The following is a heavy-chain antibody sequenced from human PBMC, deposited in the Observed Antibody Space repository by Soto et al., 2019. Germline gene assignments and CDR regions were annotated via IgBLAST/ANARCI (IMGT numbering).Heavy chain of an antibody. CDR1: GGSISSGDYY. D-gene: IGHD3-10*01. CDR3: ARVTGSLRFDP. V-gene: IGHV4-30-4*01. CDR2: IYYSGST. J-gene: IGHJ5*02. Sequence: SETLSLTCTVSGGSISSGDYYWSWIRQPPGKGLEWIGYIYYSGSTYYNPSLKSRVTISVDTSKNQFSLKLSSVTAADTAVYYCARVTGSLRFDPWGQGTLVTVSS.